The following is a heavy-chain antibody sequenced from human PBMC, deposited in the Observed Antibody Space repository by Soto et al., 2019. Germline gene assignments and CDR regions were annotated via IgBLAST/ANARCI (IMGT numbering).Heavy chain of an antibody. Sequence: GGSLRLSCAASGFTFSSYAMSWVRQAPGKGLEWVSAISGSGGSTYYADSVKGRFTISRDNSKNTLYLQMNSLRAEDTAVYYCAKDLTDITIFGVVSYWGQGTLVTVSS. J-gene: IGHJ4*02. D-gene: IGHD3-3*01. V-gene: IGHV3-23*01. CDR2: ISGSGGST. CDR3: AKDLTDITIFGVVSY. CDR1: GFTFSSYA.